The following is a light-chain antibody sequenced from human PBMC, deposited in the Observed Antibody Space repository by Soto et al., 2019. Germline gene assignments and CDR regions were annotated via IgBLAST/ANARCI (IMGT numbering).Light chain of an antibody. Sequence: DIQMTQSPSTLSASVGDRVTITCRASQSISSWLAWYQQKPGKAPKLLIYDASSLESGVPSRFSGSGSGTEFTLTISSLQPDDFATYYCQQYNSYPVGGGTTVDIK. CDR2: DAS. CDR1: QSISSW. J-gene: IGKJ4*01. CDR3: QQYNSYP. V-gene: IGKV1-5*01.